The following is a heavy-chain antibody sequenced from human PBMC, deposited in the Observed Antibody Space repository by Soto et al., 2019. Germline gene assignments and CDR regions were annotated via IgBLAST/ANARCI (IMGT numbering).Heavy chain of an antibody. V-gene: IGHV4-31*03. CDR1: GGSISSGGYY. Sequence: QVELQETGPGLVKPSQTLSLTCTVSGGSISSGGYYWSWIRQHPGKGLEWIGYIYYSGSTYYNPSLKSRVTISVDTSKNQFSLKLSSVTAADTAVYYCARDCGSCYFDYWGQGTLVTVSS. J-gene: IGHJ4*02. D-gene: IGHD2-15*01. CDR3: ARDCGSCYFDY. CDR2: IYYSGST.